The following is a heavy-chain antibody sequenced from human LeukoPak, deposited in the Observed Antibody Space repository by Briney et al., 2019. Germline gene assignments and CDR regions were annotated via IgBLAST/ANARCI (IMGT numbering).Heavy chain of an antibody. D-gene: IGHD3-22*01. CDR2: IYYSGRT. CDR1: GDSVSRSDSY. CDR3: ARRRYYDGSGYLE. Sequence: TSETLSLTCSVSGDSVSRSDSYWDWIRQPPGKGLEWIGTIYYSGRTYYSPSLKSRVTMFVDPSNNQFSLNLRSVTAADTALYYCARRRYYDGSGYLEWGQGTLLSVSS. V-gene: IGHV4-39*01. J-gene: IGHJ1*01.